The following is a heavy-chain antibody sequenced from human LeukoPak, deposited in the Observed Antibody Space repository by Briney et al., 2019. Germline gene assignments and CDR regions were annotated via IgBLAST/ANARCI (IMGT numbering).Heavy chain of an antibody. CDR1: GFTFSSYD. Sequence: PGGSLRLSCAASGFTFSSYDMNWVRQAPGKGLEWVSYISSSGSTIYYADSVRGRFTISRDNAKNSLYLQMNSLRAEDTAVYYCATYYSSTSCSLKPANDHGAFDIWGERTMVTVSS. J-gene: IGHJ3*02. V-gene: IGHV3-48*03. CDR2: ISSSGSTI. CDR3: ATYYSSTSCSLKPANDHGAFDI. D-gene: IGHD2-2*01.